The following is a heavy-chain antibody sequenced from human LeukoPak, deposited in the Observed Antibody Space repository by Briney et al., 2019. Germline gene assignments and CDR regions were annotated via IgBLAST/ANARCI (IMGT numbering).Heavy chain of an antibody. J-gene: IGHJ4*02. CDR1: GYTFTSYG. CDR3: ARVLEDYGDYFFDY. Sequence: ASVKVSCKASGYTFTSYGISWVRQAPGQGLEWMGWISAYNGNTNYAQKLRGRVTMTTDTSTSTAYMELRSLRSDDTAVYYCARVLEDYGDYFFDYWGQGTLVTVSS. D-gene: IGHD4-17*01. CDR2: ISAYNGNT. V-gene: IGHV1-18*01.